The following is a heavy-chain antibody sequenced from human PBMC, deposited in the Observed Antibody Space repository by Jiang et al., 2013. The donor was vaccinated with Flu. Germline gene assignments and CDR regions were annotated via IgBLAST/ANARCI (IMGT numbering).Heavy chain of an antibody. Sequence: VQLVESGGGLVQPGRSLRLSCVASGFTFDDYAMHWVRQAPGKGLEWVSGIIWNSGTLAYADSVKGRFTISRDNAKNSLYLQMNSLRTEDTALYYCAKDILFRRWFGELSSAFDIWGQGTMVTVSS. CDR3: AKDILFRRWFGELSSAFDI. V-gene: IGHV3-9*01. J-gene: IGHJ3*02. D-gene: IGHD3-10*01. CDR2: IIWNSGTL. CDR1: GFTFDDYA.